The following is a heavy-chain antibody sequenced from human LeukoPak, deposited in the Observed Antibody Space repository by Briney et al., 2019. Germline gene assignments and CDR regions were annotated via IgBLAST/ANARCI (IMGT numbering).Heavy chain of an antibody. CDR3: AKDPGVWFGELYYFDY. CDR2: ISASTGST. J-gene: IGHJ4*02. CDR1: GFTFSSYG. V-gene: IGHV3-23*01. D-gene: IGHD3-10*01. Sequence: HTGGTLRLSCATSGFTFSSYGMSWVRQAPGKGLEWVSVISASTGSTYYADSVKGRFTISRDNSKNTLYLQMNSLRAEDTAVYYCAKDPGVWFGELYYFDYWGQGTLVTVSS.